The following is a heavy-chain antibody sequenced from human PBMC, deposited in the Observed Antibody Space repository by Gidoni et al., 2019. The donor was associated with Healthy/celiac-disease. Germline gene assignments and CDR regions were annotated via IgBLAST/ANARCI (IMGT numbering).Heavy chain of an antibody. D-gene: IGHD2-15*01. V-gene: IGHV1-69*08. CDR3: ARDRAATGYFDY. Sequence: QVQLVQSGAEVKKPGSSVKVSCKASGGTFSSYTISWVRQAPGQGLEWMGRIIPILGIANYAQKFQGRVTITADKSTSTAYMELSSRRSEDTAVYYCARDRAATGYFDYWGQGTLVTVSS. J-gene: IGHJ4*02. CDR2: IIPILGIA. CDR1: GGTFSSYT.